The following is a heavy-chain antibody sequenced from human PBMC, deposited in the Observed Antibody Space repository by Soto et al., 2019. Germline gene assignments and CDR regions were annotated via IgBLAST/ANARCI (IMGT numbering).Heavy chain of an antibody. D-gene: IGHD3-16*01. CDR2: IYYSRST. CDR3: ARLCYGDYVDY. CDR1: GGSIISYY. J-gene: IGHJ4*02. V-gene: IGHV4-59*08. Sequence: LEILSLTCTVSGGSIISYYWSWIRQPPGKGLEWIVYIYYSRSTNYNPSLKSRVTISVEKSKNQLSLKLSSVIVADTAVYYWARLCYGDYVDYWGQGTLVTVSS.